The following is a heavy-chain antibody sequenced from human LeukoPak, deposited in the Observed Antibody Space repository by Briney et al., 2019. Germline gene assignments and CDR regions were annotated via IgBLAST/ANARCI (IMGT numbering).Heavy chain of an antibody. Sequence: SETLSLTCTVSGGSISSYYWSWIRQPPGKGLEWIGYIYYSGSTNYNPSLKSRVTISVDTSKNQFSLKLSSVTAADTAVYYCARGGAAAGNYYYYMDVWGKGTTVTISS. J-gene: IGHJ6*03. V-gene: IGHV4-59*01. CDR1: GGSISSYY. CDR2: IYYSGST. D-gene: IGHD6-13*01. CDR3: ARGGAAAGNYYYYMDV.